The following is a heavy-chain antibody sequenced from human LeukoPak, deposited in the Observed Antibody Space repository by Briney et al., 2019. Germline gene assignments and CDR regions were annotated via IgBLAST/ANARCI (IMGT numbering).Heavy chain of an antibody. CDR2: INHSGST. Sequence: KPLGDPVLTCAVYGGSFSGYYWSWIRQPPGKGLEWIGEINHSGSTNYNPSLKSRVTISVDTSKNQFSLKLSSVTAADTAVYYCARDPGYSGSWYYGDAFDIWGQGTMVTVSS. CDR3: ARDPGYSGSWYYGDAFDI. CDR1: GGSFSGYY. V-gene: IGHV4-34*01. D-gene: IGHD6-13*01. J-gene: IGHJ3*02.